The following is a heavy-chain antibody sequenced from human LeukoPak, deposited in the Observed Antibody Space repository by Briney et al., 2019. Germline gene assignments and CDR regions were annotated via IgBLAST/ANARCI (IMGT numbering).Heavy chain of an antibody. V-gene: IGHV1-18*01. Sequence: GASVKVSCKASGYTFTSYGISWVRQAPGQGLEWMGWISAYNGNTNYAQKLQGRVTMTTDTSTSTAYMELRSLRSDDTAVCYCARTAGGIAVAGTLGYWGQGTLVTVSS. CDR1: GYTFTSYG. J-gene: IGHJ4*02. CDR2: ISAYNGNT. CDR3: ARTAGGIAVAGTLGY. D-gene: IGHD6-19*01.